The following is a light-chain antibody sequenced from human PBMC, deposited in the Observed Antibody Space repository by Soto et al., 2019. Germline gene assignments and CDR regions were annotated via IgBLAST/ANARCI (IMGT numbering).Light chain of an antibody. Sequence: DIQMTQSPSSLSASVGDRVTITCRASQSISSYLNWYQQKPGKAPKLLIYAASSLQSGVASRFSGSGSGTDFTLTISSLQPEDFATYYCQQSYSTPPWTFGQGTK. CDR1: QSISSY. V-gene: IGKV1-39*01. CDR3: QQSYSTPPWT. J-gene: IGKJ1*01. CDR2: AAS.